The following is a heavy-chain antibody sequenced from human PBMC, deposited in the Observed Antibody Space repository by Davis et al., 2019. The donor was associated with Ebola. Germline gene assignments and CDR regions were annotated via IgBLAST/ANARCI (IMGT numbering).Heavy chain of an antibody. J-gene: IGHJ3*01. CDR3: ARAEDDYGDYLDALDV. CDR1: GLSVSSNY. Sequence: PGGSLRLSCAASGLSVSSNYMHWVRQAPGKGLEWVSVVENAYTTWYADSVKGRFTISRDTSKNTIYLQMNYLRVDDTGVYYCARAEDDYGDYLDALDVWGQGTLVTVSS. V-gene: IGHV3-53*01. CDR2: VENAYTT. D-gene: IGHD4-17*01.